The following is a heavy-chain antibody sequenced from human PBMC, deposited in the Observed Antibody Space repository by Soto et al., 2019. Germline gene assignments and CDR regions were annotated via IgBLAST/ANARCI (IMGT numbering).Heavy chain of an antibody. CDR2: INAGNGNT. CDR3: ARDLPYDYGSGSYYNFYY. CDR1: GYTFTSYA. Sequence: QVQLVQSGAEVKKPGASVKVSCKASGYTFTSYAMHWVRQAPGQRLEWMGWINAGNGNTKYSQKFQGRVTITRDTYASTAYMELSSLRSEDTAVYYCARDLPYDYGSGSYYNFYYWGQGTLVTVSS. V-gene: IGHV1-3*01. D-gene: IGHD3-10*01. J-gene: IGHJ4*02.